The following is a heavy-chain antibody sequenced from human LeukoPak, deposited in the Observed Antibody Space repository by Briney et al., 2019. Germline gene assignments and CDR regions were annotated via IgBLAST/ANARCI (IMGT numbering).Heavy chain of an antibody. V-gene: IGHV3-30*18. Sequence: GRSLRLSCAASAFTLSNYGMHWVRQAPGKGLEWVALISYDGSDKYYADSVKGRFTISRDNSKNTLYLQMISLRPEDTAVYYCAKDPGTAVAGITQYFDFWGRGTLVTVSS. CDR1: AFTLSNYG. CDR2: ISYDGSDK. J-gene: IGHJ2*01. D-gene: IGHD6-19*01. CDR3: AKDPGTAVAGITQYFDF.